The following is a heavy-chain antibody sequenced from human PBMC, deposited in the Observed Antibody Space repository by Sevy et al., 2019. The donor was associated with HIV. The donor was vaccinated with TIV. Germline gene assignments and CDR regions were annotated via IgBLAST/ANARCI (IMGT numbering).Heavy chain of an antibody. CDR3: ARESGSGWYIDH. CDR1: GFTFSSYG. CDR2: ILSVGNIK. J-gene: IGHJ4*02. D-gene: IGHD6-19*01. V-gene: IGHV3-33*01. Sequence: GGSLRLSCAASGFTFSSYGLHWVRQAPGRGLEWVAGILSVGNIKYYIDSVKGRLPISRDDSKNTLYLQMNSLRAEDTAVYYCARESGSGWYIDHWGQGALVTVSS.